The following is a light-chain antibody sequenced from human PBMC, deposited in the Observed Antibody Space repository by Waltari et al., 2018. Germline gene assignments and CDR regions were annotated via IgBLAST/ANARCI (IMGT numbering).Light chain of an antibody. CDR1: QRISRG. J-gene: IGKJ4*01. CDR3: LQYNSYPDLT. V-gene: IGKV1-5*03. CDR2: RAS. Sequence: CRARQRISRGLAWFQQKPGKAPKLLIYRASNLESGVPSRFSGRGSGTEFTLTINSLQPDDFASYYCLQYNSYPDLTYGGGTKVDIK.